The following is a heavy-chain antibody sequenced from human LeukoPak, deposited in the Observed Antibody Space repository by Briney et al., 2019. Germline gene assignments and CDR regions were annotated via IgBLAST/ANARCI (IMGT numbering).Heavy chain of an antibody. CDR1: GFTGSRSF. CDR3: ARRGNPGTYFDY. V-gene: IGHV3-66*04. J-gene: IGHJ4*02. CDR2: IYSDGST. D-gene: IGHD6-13*01. Sequence: GGSLRLSCAASGFTGSRSFMTWVRQAPGKGLEWVSIIYSDGSTFYADSIKGRFSISRDNSKSTLYLQMNNLRADDTAVYYCARRGNPGTYFDYWGQGTLVTVSS.